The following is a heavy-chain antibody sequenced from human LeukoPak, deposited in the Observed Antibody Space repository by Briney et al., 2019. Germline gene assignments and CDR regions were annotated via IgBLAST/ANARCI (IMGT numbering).Heavy chain of an antibody. CDR2: MNPNSGNT. CDR1: GYTFTSYD. CDR3: ARGGYYDFWSGYSSNWFDP. Sequence: GASVKVSCKASGYTFTSYDINWVRQAPGQGLEWMGWMNPNSGNTGYAQKFQGRVTITRNTSISTAYMGLSSLRSEDTAVYYCARGGYYDFWSGYSSNWFDPWGQGTLVTVSS. J-gene: IGHJ5*02. D-gene: IGHD3-3*01. V-gene: IGHV1-8*03.